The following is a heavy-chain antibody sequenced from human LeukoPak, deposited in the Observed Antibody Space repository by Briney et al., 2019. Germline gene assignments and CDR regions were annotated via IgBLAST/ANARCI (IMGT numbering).Heavy chain of an antibody. CDR2: IYYSGST. V-gene: IGHV4-39*07. J-gene: IGHJ3*02. Sequence: SETLSLTCTVSGGSISSSSYYWGWIRPPPGKGLEWIGSIYYSGSTYYNPSLKSRVTISVDTSKNQFSLKLSSVTGAGTAVYYCASIYSYGSMGAFDIWGQGTMVTVSS. CDR1: GGSISSSSYY. CDR3: ASIYSYGSMGAFDI. D-gene: IGHD5-18*01.